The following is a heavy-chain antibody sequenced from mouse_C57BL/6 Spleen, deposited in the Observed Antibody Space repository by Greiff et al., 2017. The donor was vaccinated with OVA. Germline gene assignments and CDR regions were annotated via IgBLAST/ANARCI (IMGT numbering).Heavy chain of an antibody. V-gene: IGHV2-2*01. J-gene: IGHJ4*01. CDR2: IWSGGST. CDR1: GFSLTSYG. D-gene: IGHD2-2*01. CDR3: ARRGYDREYYAMDY. Sequence: VKLKESGPGLVQPSQSLSITCTVSGFSLTSYGVHWVRQSPGKGLEWLGVIWSGGSTDYNAAFISRLSISKDNSKSQVFFKMNSLQADDTAIYYCARRGYDREYYAMDYWGQGTSVTVSS.